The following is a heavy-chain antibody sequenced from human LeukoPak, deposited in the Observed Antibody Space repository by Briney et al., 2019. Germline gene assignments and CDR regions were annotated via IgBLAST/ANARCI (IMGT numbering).Heavy chain of an antibody. D-gene: IGHD2-21*01. CDR3: ARALSI. V-gene: IGHV3-30*01. CDR1: GFTFSSYA. CDR2: ISYDGSNK. J-gene: IGHJ4*02. Sequence: PGGSLRLSCAASGFTFSSYAMHWVRQAPGKGLEWVAVISYDGSNKYYADSVKGRFTISGDNSKNTLYLQMNSLRAEDTAVYYCARALSIWGQGTLVTVSS.